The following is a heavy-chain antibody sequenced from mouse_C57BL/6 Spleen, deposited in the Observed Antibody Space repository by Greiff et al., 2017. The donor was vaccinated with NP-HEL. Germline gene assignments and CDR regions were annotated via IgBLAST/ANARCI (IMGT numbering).Heavy chain of an antibody. J-gene: IGHJ2*01. V-gene: IGHV1-42*01. CDR1: GYSFTGYY. CDR3: ARSGLRNYFDY. CDR2: INPSTGGT. D-gene: IGHD3-1*01. Sequence: VQLQQSGPELVKPGASVKISCKASGYSFTGYYMNWVKQSPEKSLEWIGEINPSTGGTTYNQKFKAKATLTVDKSSSTAYMQLKSLTSEDSAVYYCARSGLRNYFDYWGQGTTLTVSS.